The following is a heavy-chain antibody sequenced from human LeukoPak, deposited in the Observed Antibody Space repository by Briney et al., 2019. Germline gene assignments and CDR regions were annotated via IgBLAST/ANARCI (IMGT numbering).Heavy chain of an antibody. Sequence: ASVKVSCKASGYTFTGYYMHWVRQAPGQGLEWIGWIVVGSGNTNYAQKFQERVTITRDMSTSTAYMELSSLRSEDTAVYYCAADLSSSWYGYNWFDPWGQGTLVTVSS. CDR2: IVVGSGNT. V-gene: IGHV1-58*02. J-gene: IGHJ5*02. CDR1: GYTFTGYY. CDR3: AADLSSSWYGYNWFDP. D-gene: IGHD6-13*01.